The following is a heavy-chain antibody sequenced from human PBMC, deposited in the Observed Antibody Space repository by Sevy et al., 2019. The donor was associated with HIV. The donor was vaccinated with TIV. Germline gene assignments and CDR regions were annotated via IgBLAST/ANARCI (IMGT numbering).Heavy chain of an antibody. CDR1: GYTFTGYY. Sequence: ASVKVSCKASGYTFTGYYMHWVRQAPGQGLEWMGWINPNSGGTNYAQKFQGRVTMTRDTSISTAYMELGRLRSDDTAVYYCARIQRQKDIVVVPAARGWFDPWGQGTLVTVSS. D-gene: IGHD2-2*01. CDR3: ARIQRQKDIVVVPAARGWFDP. J-gene: IGHJ5*02. V-gene: IGHV1-2*02. CDR2: INPNSGGT.